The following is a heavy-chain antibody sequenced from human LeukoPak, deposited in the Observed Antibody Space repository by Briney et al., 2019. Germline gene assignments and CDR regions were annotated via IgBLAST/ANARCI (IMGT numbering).Heavy chain of an antibody. CDR3: ARFSSIAAAFDY. Sequence: SETLSLTRTVSGDSISSGPYYWSWIRQPAGKGLEWIGRIYTSGSTTYNLSLKSRATISLDTSKNQFSLKLTSVTAADTAVYYCARFSSIAAAFDYWGQRNLVTVSS. J-gene: IGHJ4*02. D-gene: IGHD6-6*01. CDR2: IYTSGST. V-gene: IGHV4-61*02. CDR1: GDSISSGPYY.